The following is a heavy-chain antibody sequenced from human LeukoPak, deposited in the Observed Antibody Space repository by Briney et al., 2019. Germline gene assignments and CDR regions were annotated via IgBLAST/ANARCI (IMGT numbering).Heavy chain of an antibody. CDR3: ARVQGYCSCGSCFPWDY. Sequence: GGALRLSCAASGVTFSSYSMSCFRRAPGEGLQWVAKIKQDGNQKYYVDAVKGRFTISRHNAQTSLYPQKNSLRAEGTAVYYCARVQGYCSCGSCFPWDYWGQGALVTVSS. V-gene: IGHV3-7*05. CDR2: IKQDGNQK. CDR1: GVTFSSYS. D-gene: IGHD2-15*01. J-gene: IGHJ4*02.